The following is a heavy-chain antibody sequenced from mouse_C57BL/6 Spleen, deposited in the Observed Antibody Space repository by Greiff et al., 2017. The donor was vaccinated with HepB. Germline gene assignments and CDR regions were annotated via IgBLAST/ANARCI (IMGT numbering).Heavy chain of an antibody. CDR3: VRDQRETGFDY. CDR2: ISSKSSNYAT. Sequence: EVHLVESGGGLVQPKGSLKLSCAASGFTFNTYAMHWVRQAPGKGLEWVARISSKSSNYATYYADSVKDRFTISRDDSQSMLYLQMNNLNTEDTAMYYCVRDQRETGFDYWGQGTTLTVSS. J-gene: IGHJ2*01. CDR1: GFTFNTYA. V-gene: IGHV10-3*01.